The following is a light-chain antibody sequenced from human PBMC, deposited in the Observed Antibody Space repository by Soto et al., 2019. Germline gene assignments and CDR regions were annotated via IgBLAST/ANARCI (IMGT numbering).Light chain of an antibody. CDR2: DAS. V-gene: IGKV3-11*01. CDR1: QSVRSS. CDR3: QQRSNWPPEVT. J-gene: IGKJ3*01. Sequence: EIVLTQSPDTLSLSPGERATLSCRASQSVRSSLAWYQQKPGQAPRLLIYDASNRATGIPARFSGSGSGTAFTLPISSLGPEDFAVYYCQQRSNWPPEVTFGPGTKVDIK.